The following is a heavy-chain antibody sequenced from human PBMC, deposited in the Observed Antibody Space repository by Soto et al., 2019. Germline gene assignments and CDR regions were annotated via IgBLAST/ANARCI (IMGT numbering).Heavy chain of an antibody. V-gene: IGHV3-48*02. J-gene: IGHJ4*02. CDR3: ARDHKRAGYSSGWNDY. Sequence: GGSLRLSCAASGFTFSSYSMNWVRQAPGKGLEWVSYISSSSSTIYYADSVKGRFTISRDNAKNSLYLQMNSLRDEDTAVYYCARDHKRAGYSSGWNDYGGQGTLVTVSS. CDR1: GFTFSSYS. D-gene: IGHD6-19*01. CDR2: ISSSSSTI.